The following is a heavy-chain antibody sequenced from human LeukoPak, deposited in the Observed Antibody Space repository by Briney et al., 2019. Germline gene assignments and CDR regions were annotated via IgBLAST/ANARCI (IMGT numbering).Heavy chain of an antibody. D-gene: IGHD5-12*01. J-gene: IGHJ5*02. Sequence: ASVKVSCKASGYTFTGYYMHWVRQAPGQGLEWMGRINPNSGGTNYAQKFQGRVTMTRDTYISTAYMELSRLRSDDTAVYYCAIGGLRLGDWFDPWGQGTLVTVSS. CDR3: AIGGLRLGDWFDP. CDR2: INPNSGGT. CDR1: GYTFTGYY. V-gene: IGHV1-2*06.